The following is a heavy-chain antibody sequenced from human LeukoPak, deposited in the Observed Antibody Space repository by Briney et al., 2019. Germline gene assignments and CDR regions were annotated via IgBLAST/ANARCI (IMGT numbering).Heavy chain of an antibody. CDR1: GFTFSSYW. D-gene: IGHD6-6*01. V-gene: IGHV4-34*08. CDR3: AIRGIAALDYYFDY. Sequence: PGGSLRLSCAASGFTFSSYWMSWIRQPPGKGLEWIGEINDSGSTNYNPSLKSRVTISVDKSKNQFSLKLSSVTAADTAVYYCAIRGIAALDYYFDYWGQGTLVTVSS. J-gene: IGHJ4*02. CDR2: INDSGST.